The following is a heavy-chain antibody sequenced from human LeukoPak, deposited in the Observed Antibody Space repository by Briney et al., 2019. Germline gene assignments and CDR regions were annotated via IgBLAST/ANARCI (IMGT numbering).Heavy chain of an antibody. CDR2: IYHSGSA. CDR3: ARVVVPEVFDFDS. J-gene: IGHJ4*02. D-gene: IGHD2-2*01. CDR1: SVHITTYY. V-gene: IGHV4-59*01. Sequence: SETLSLTCSVSSVHITTYYWHWLRQAPGKDPEWFGYIYHSGSANYNPSLKSRVTLSIDTSKDQFFLRLTSVTAADTAVYYCARVVVPEVFDFDSWGQGTLVTVSS.